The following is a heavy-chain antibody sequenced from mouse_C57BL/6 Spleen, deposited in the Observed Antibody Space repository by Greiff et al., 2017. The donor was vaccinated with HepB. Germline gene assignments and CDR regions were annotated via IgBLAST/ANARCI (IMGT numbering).Heavy chain of an antibody. V-gene: IGHV5-4*01. Sequence: EVQRVESGGGLVKPGGSLKLSCAASGFTFSSYAMSWVRQTPEKRLEWVATISDGGSYTYYPDNVKGRFTISRDNAKNNLYLQMSHLKSEDTAMYYCARDGSSYERYYFDYWGQGTTLTVSS. CDR1: GFTFSSYA. CDR3: ARDGSSYERYYFDY. CDR2: ISDGGSYT. D-gene: IGHD1-1*01. J-gene: IGHJ2*01.